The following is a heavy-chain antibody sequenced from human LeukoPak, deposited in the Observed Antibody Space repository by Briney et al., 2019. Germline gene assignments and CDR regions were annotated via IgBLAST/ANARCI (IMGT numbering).Heavy chain of an antibody. V-gene: IGHV3-7*01. D-gene: IGHD3-3*01. Sequence: GGSLRLSCAASGFTFTTYWLGWVRQPPGKGLEWVANIKQDGSEKYYVDSVKGRFTISRDNAKNSLYLQMNSLRAEDTAVYYCAREGLSGRQSTYFDYWGQGTLVTVSS. CDR2: IKQDGSEK. CDR3: AREGLSGRQSTYFDY. J-gene: IGHJ4*02. CDR1: GFTFTTYW.